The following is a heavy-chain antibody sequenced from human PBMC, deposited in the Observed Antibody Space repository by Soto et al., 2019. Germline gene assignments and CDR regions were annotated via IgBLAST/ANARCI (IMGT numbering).Heavy chain of an antibody. CDR3: ARVVEHCSGGSCYPENNWFDP. CDR2: INAGNGNT. D-gene: IGHD2-15*01. Sequence: ASVKVSCKASGYTFTSYAMHWVRQAPGQRLEWMGWINAGNGNTKYSQKFQGRVTITRDTSASTAYMELSSLRSEDTAVYYCARVVEHCSGGSCYPENNWFDPWGQGTLVTV. V-gene: IGHV1-3*01. J-gene: IGHJ5*02. CDR1: GYTFTSYA.